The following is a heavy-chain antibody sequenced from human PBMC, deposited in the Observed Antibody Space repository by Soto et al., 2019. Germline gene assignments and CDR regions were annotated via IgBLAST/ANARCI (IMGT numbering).Heavy chain of an antibody. CDR3: TLREDSSRGPIY. V-gene: IGHV2-5*01. Sequence: SGPTRVTPTQTLTLTCTFSVFSLITSGRTVGWSRQPPGMAPEWLSLNLQYSPSLRSRITFTKDTSKNQVFLTMTNMDPVDTATYYCTLREDSSRGPIYWGQGILVTVSS. D-gene: IGHD6-13*01. J-gene: IGHJ4*02. CDR2: NL. CDR1: VFSLITSGRT.